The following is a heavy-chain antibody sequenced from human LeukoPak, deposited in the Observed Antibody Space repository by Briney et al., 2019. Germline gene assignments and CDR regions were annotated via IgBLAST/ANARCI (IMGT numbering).Heavy chain of an antibody. CDR3: ARVTGSSWYYSYYMDV. CDR1: GGSISSSSYY. Sequence: NSSETLSLTCTVSGGSISSSSYYWGWIRQPPGKGLEWIGSIYHSGITYYNPSLKSRVTISADTSKNQFSLKLSSVTAADTAVYFCARVTGSSWYYSYYMDVWGKGTTVTVSS. CDR2: IYHSGIT. D-gene: IGHD6-13*01. J-gene: IGHJ6*03. V-gene: IGHV4-39*07.